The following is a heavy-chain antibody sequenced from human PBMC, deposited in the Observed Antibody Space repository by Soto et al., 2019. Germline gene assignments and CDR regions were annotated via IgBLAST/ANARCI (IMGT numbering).Heavy chain of an antibody. CDR1: GFTFCSYG. CDR2: ISYDGSNK. CDR3: AKDWSPDDSSGYL. Sequence: QVQLVESGGGVVQPGRSLRLSCAASGFTFCSYGMHWVRQAPGKGLEWVAVISYDGSNKYYADSVKGRFTISRDNSKNTLYLQMNSLRAEDTAVYYCAKDWSPDDSSGYLWGRGTLVTVSS. D-gene: IGHD3-22*01. V-gene: IGHV3-30*18. J-gene: IGHJ2*01.